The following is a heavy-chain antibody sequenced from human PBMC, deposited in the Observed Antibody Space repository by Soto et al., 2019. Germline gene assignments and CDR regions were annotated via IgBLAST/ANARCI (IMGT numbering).Heavy chain of an antibody. V-gene: IGHV3-30*18. Sequence: GGSLRLSCAASGFTFSSYGMHWVRQAPGKGLEWVAVISYDGSNKYYADSVKGRFTISRDNSKNTLYLQMNSLRAEDTAVYYCAKSLDLVGYDYWGQGTLVTVSS. J-gene: IGHJ4*02. CDR1: GFTFSSYG. D-gene: IGHD5-12*01. CDR3: AKSLDLVGYDY. CDR2: ISYDGSNK.